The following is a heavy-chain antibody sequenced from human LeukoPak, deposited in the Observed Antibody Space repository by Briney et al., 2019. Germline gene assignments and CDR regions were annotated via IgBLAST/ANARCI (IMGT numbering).Heavy chain of an antibody. V-gene: IGHV1-46*01. Sequence: ASVKVSCKASGYTFTSCYMHWVRQAPGQGLEWMGIINPSGGSTSYAQKFQGRVTMTRDMSTSTVYMELSSLRSEDTAVYYCARDLMVRGSLDYWGQGTLVSVSS. CDR2: INPSGGST. CDR1: GYTFTSCY. J-gene: IGHJ4*02. D-gene: IGHD3-10*01. CDR3: ARDLMVRGSLDY.